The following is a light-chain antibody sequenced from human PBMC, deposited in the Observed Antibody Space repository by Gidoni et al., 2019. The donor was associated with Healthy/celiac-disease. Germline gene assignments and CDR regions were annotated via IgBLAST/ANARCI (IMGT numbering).Light chain of an antibody. CDR1: QSVSSN. V-gene: IGKV3-15*01. CDR3: QQCNNWPRS. J-gene: IGKJ2*04. CDR2: GAS. Sequence: ELVMTQSPATLSVSPGERATLSCRASQSVSSNLAWYPQKPGHAPRLLIYGASTRATGIPARCSGSGSGTEFTLTISSLQSEDFAIYYCQQCNNWPRSFGQGTKLEIK.